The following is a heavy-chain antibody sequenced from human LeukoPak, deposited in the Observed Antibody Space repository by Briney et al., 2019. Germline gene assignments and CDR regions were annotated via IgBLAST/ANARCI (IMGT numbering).Heavy chain of an antibody. Sequence: PSETLSLTCAVSGGSISSGSYSWSWIRQPPGKGLEWIGYIYPRGSTYYNPSLRSRVILSLDKSANQFSLNLSSVTAADTAVYYCARFSPRAMGNYLDFWGQGTLVTVSS. CDR1: GGSISSGSYS. V-gene: IGHV4-30-2*01. CDR2: IYPRGST. J-gene: IGHJ4*02. CDR3: ARFSPRAMGNYLDF. D-gene: IGHD7-27*01.